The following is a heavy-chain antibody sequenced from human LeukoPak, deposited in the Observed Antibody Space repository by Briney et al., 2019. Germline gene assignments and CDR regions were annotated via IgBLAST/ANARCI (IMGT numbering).Heavy chain of an antibody. Sequence: PSETLSLTCAVYGGSFSGYYWSWIRQPPGKGLEWIGEINHSGSTNYNPSLKSRVTISVDTSKNQFSLKLSSVTAADTAVYYCARHFFGYDILTGYYRLFDYWGQGTLVTVSS. D-gene: IGHD3-9*01. CDR1: GGSFSGYY. CDR3: ARHFFGYDILTGYYRLFDY. J-gene: IGHJ4*02. CDR2: INHSGST. V-gene: IGHV4-34*01.